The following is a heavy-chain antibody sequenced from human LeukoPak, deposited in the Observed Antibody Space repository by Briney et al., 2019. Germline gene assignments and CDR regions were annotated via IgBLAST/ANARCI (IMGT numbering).Heavy chain of an antibody. CDR2: IHYDGSNN. CDR3: AKDHGSSDWYYFDY. J-gene: IGHJ4*02. V-gene: IGHV3-30*02. D-gene: IGHD6-13*01. CDR1: GFTFSSYG. Sequence: GGSLRLSCAASGFTFSSYGMHWVRQAPGKGLEWVAFIHYDGSNNYYADSVKGRFTISRDNSKNTLHLQMNTLRADDTAVYYCAKDHGSSDWYYFDYWGQGTLVTVSS.